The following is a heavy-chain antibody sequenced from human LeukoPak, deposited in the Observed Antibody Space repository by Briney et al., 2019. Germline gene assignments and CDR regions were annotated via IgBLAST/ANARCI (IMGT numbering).Heavy chain of an antibody. CDR1: GGSISSSSYY. J-gene: IGHJ6*03. CDR2: IYYSGST. D-gene: IGHD2-2*02. Sequence: SETLSLTCTVSGGSISSSSYYWGWIRQPPGKGLEWIGSIYYSGSTYYNPSLKSRVTISVDTSKNQFSLELSSVTAADTAVYYCARGGFGVVPAAIQRGVYYYYYYYMDVWGKGTTVTVSS. V-gene: IGHV4-39*01. CDR3: ARGGFGVVPAAIQRGVYYYYYYYMDV.